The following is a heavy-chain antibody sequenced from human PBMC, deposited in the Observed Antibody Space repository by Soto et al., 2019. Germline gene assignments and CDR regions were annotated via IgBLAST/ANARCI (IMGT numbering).Heavy chain of an antibody. J-gene: IGHJ4*02. D-gene: IGHD1-26*01. V-gene: IGHV4-59*01. CDR3: ARGGGATLLWRETYYFDY. Sequence: PSETLSLTCTVSGGSISSYYWSWIRQPPGKGLEWIGYIYYSGSTNYNPSLKSRVTISVDTSKNQFSLKPSSVTAADTAVYYCARGGGATLLWRETYYFDYWGQGTLVTVSS. CDR2: IYYSGST. CDR1: GGSISSYY.